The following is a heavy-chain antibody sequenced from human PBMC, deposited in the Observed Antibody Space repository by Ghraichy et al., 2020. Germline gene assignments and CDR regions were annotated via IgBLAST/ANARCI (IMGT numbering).Heavy chain of an antibody. CDR2: IYWDDDK. J-gene: IGHJ3*02. D-gene: IGHD3-22*01. CDR3: AHLITDSSGAYYI. Sequence: SGPTLVKPTQTLTLTCNLNGLSLRTRGVVVTWIRQPPGKALEWLAVIYWDDDKRYSPSLESRLTITEDTSKNQVVFTMTNMDPVDTATYYCAHLITDSSGAYYIWGQGTMVTVSS. CDR1: GLSLRTRGVV. V-gene: IGHV2-5*02.